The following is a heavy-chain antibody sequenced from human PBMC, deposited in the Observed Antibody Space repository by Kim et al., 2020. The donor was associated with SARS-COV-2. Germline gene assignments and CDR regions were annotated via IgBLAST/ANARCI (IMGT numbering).Heavy chain of an antibody. J-gene: IGHJ4*02. V-gene: IGHV1-18*01. D-gene: IGHD1-26*01. CDR3: ARGASTGRF. Sequence: ASVKVSCKASGYTFTSDNISWVRQAPGQGLEWMGWINPNTANANFIQRLQGRLTMTTDTSTNTGYMELRSLTSDDTAVYYCARGASTGRFWGQGTLVIVS. CDR1: GYTFTSDN. CDR2: INPNTANA.